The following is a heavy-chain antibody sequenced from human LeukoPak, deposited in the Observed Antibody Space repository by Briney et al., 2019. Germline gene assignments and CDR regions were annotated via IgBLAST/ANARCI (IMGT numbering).Heavy chain of an antibody. Sequence: GASVRVSCKASGYTFNMYDINWVRQTTGQGLEWMGWVSPTSSNTHYAQNFQGRVTMTWNSSITTAYMELSSLRSEDTAVFYCARVLARGRGALKERLLYNNVYYDMDVWGQGTTVTVSS. J-gene: IGHJ6*02. CDR3: ARVLARGRGALKERLLYNNVYYDMDV. CDR1: GYTFNMYD. CDR2: VSPTSSNT. D-gene: IGHD1-26*01. V-gene: IGHV1-8*01.